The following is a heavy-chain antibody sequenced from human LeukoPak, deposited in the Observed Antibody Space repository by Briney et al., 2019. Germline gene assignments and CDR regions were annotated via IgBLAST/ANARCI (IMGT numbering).Heavy chain of an antibody. CDR3: ARDEEWEPTGPGY. Sequence: GGSLRLSCAASGFTFSSYAMHWVRQAPGKGLEWVAVISYDRSNKYYADSVKGRFTISRDNSKNTLYLQMNSLRAEDTAVYYCARDEEWEPTGPGYWGQGTLVTVSS. D-gene: IGHD1-26*01. CDR1: GFTFSSYA. V-gene: IGHV3-30-3*01. J-gene: IGHJ4*02. CDR2: ISYDRSNK.